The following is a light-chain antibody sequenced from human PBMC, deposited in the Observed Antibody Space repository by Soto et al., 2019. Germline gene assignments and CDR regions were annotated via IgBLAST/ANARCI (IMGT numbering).Light chain of an antibody. J-gene: IGKJ4*01. CDR3: QQYNNWPPLT. CDR1: QSVSSN. Sequence: EIVMTQSPATLSVSPGERATLSCRASQSVSSNLAWYQQKPGQAPRLLIYGASTRATGIPARFSGSGSGTEFTLTISSLQSEDFADYYCQQYNNWPPLTFGEGTKVQI. V-gene: IGKV3-15*01. CDR2: GAS.